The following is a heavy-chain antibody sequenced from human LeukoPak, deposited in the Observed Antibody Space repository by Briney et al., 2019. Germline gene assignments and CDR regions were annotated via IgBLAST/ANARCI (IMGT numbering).Heavy chain of an antibody. J-gene: IGHJ4*02. CDR3: ASHIVVVPAAPDRNLTFDY. CDR2: ISSSSSTI. Sequence: SGGSLRLSCAASGFTFSSYSMNWVRQAPGKGLEWVSYISSSSSTIYYADSVKGRFTISRDNAKNSLYLQINSLRAEDTAVYYCASHIVVVPAAPDRNLTFDYWGQGTLVTVSS. V-gene: IGHV3-48*01. CDR1: GFTFSSYS. D-gene: IGHD2-2*01.